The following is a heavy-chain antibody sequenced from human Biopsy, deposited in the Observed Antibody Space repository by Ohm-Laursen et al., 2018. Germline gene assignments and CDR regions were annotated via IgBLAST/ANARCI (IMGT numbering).Heavy chain of an antibody. CDR3: ARDPLNGHKHFDY. V-gene: IGHV1-2*02. J-gene: IGHJ4*02. Sequence: SVKVSCKASGYIFTTSGISWMRQAPGQGLEWLGYINCKTGATNYAQKFQGTVTMTRDTSISTAYLALGSLRSADTAIYYCARDPLNGHKHFDYWGQGSLVTVSS. D-gene: IGHD2-8*01. CDR2: INCKTGAT. CDR1: GYIFTTSG.